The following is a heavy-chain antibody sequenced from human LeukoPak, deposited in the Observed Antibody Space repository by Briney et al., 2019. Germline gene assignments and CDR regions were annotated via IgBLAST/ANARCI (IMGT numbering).Heavy chain of an antibody. V-gene: IGHV1-2*02. Sequence: EASVKVSCKASGGTFSSYTISWVRQAPGPGIGWVGWINLNSGGTNFAQKFQGRVTMTMATSISTAYMELSRLRSDDPAGYYCARPVHVPNYYDGSGLDYWGQGTLVTVSS. CDR3: ARPVHVPNYYDGSGLDY. D-gene: IGHD3-22*01. J-gene: IGHJ4*02. CDR2: INLNSGGT. CDR1: GGTFSSYT.